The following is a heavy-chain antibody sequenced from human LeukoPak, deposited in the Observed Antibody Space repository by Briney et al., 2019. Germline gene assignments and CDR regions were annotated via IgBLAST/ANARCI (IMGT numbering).Heavy chain of an antibody. J-gene: IGHJ4*02. V-gene: IGHV3-74*01. D-gene: IGHD3-9*01. CDR1: GFTFSSYW. CDR2: INSDGSST. Sequence: GGSLRLSCAASGFTFSSYWMHWVRQAPGKGLAWVSRINSDGSSTSYADSVKGRFTISRDNAKNTLYLQMNSLRAEDTAVYYCASGCLYCDILTGQHLDYWVQGTLVSDSS. CDR3: ASGCLYCDILTGQHLDY.